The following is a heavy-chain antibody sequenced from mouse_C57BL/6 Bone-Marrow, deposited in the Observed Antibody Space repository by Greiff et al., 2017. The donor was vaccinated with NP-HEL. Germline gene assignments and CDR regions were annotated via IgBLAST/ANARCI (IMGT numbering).Heavy chain of an antibody. Sequence: QVQLQQSGPGLVQPSQSLSITCTVSGFSLTSYGVHWVRQSPGKGLEWLGVIWSGGSTDHNAAFISRLSISKDNSKSQVFFKMNSLQADDTAIYYCARKRGFYAMDYWGQGTSVTVSS. CDR2: IWSGGST. CDR3: ARKRGFYAMDY. J-gene: IGHJ4*01. CDR1: GFSLTSYG. V-gene: IGHV2-2*01.